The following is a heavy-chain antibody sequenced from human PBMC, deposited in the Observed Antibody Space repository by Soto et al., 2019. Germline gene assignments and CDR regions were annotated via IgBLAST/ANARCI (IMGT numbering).Heavy chain of an antibody. J-gene: IGHJ4*02. Sequence: GGSLRLSCAASGFTFSSYAMHWVRQAPGKGLEWVAVISYDGSNKCYADSVKGRFTISRDNSKNTLYLQMNSLRAEDTAVYYCARDGNRRYSSWYIPGIWGQGTLVTVSS. CDR2: ISYDGSNK. CDR3: ARDGNRRYSSWYIPGI. CDR1: GFTFSSYA. D-gene: IGHD6-13*01. V-gene: IGHV3-30-3*01.